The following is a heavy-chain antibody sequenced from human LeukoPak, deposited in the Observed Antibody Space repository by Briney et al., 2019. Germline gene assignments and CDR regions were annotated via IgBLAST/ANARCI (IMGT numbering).Heavy chain of an antibody. V-gene: IGHV5-10-1*01. D-gene: IGHD3-22*01. J-gene: IGHJ3*02. CDR2: IDPSDSHT. CDR3: ARQYHYDSSGYPYAFEI. Sequence: GESLKISCKGSGYRFASYWISWVRQMPGKGLEWMGRIDPSDSHTNYSPSFQGHVTISGDKSISTAYLQWSSLEASDTAMYYCARQYHYDSSGYPYAFEIWGPGTLVTVSS. CDR1: GYRFASYW.